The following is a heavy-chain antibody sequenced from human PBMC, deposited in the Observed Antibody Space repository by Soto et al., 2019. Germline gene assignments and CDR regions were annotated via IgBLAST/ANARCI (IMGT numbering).Heavy chain of an antibody. Sequence: EVQLVESGGGLVQPGGSLRLSCAASGFTFSSYSMNWVRQAPGKGLEWVSYISSSSSTIYYADSVKGRFTISRDNAKNSLYLQMNSLRAKDTAVYYCARDSGYSYGPFDYWGQGTLVTVSS. D-gene: IGHD5-18*01. J-gene: IGHJ4*02. CDR2: ISSSSSTI. V-gene: IGHV3-48*01. CDR3: ARDSGYSYGPFDY. CDR1: GFTFSSYS.